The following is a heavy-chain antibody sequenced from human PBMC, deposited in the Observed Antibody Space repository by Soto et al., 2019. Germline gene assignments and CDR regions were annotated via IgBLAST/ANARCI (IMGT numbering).Heavy chain of an antibody. J-gene: IGHJ4*02. CDR3: ATGSVPRGYSYGYPLTRYFDY. V-gene: IGHV1-24*01. D-gene: IGHD5-18*01. CDR1: GYTLTELS. Sequence: ASVKVSCKVSGYTLTELSMHWVRQAPGKGLEWMGGFDPEDGETIYAQKFQGRVTMTEDTSTDTAYMELSSLRSEDTAVYYCATGSVPRGYSYGYPLTRYFDYWGQGTLVTVSS. CDR2: FDPEDGET.